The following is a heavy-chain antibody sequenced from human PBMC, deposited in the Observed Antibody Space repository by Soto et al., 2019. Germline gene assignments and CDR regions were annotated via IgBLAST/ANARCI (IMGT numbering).Heavy chain of an antibody. Sequence: QVQLVESGGGVVQPGRSLRLSCAASGFTFSSYGIHWVRQAPGKGLEWVAVISYDGSNKYYADSVKGRFTISRDNSKNTLYLRMNSLRAGDTAIYYCAKQEGVGYNYGHFDYWGQGTLVTVSS. CDR1: GFTFSSYG. CDR2: ISYDGSNK. CDR3: AKQEGVGYNYGHFDY. J-gene: IGHJ4*02. V-gene: IGHV3-30*18. D-gene: IGHD1-1*01.